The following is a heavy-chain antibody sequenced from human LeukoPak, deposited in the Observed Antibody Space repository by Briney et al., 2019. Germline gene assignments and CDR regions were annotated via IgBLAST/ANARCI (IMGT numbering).Heavy chain of an antibody. CDR3: ARLGELSSDDY. D-gene: IGHD3-16*02. CDR2: MNPNSGNT. CDR1: GYTFTSYD. Sequence: ASVKVSCKASGYTFTSYDINWVRQATGQGPEWMGWMNPNSGNTGYAQKFRGRVSITRNTSISTAYMELSSLVSGDTAVYYCARLGELSSDDYWGQGTLVTVSS. V-gene: IGHV1-8*03. J-gene: IGHJ4*02.